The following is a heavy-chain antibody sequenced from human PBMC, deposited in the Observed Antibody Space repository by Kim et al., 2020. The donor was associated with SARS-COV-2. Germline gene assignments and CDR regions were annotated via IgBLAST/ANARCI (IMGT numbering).Heavy chain of an antibody. D-gene: IGHD6-13*01. CDR3: ARRHSSSGLYPATYGMDV. CDR2: INTNTGNP. Sequence: ASVKVSCKASGYTFTSYAMNWVRQAPGQGLEWMGWINTNTGNPTYAQGFTGRFVFSLDTSVSTAYLQISSLKAEDTAVYYCARRHSSSGLYPATYGMDVWGQGTTVTVSS. V-gene: IGHV7-4-1*02. CDR1: GYTFTSYA. J-gene: IGHJ6*02.